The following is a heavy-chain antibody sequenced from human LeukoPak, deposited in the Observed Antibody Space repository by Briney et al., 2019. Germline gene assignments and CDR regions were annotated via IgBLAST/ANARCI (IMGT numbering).Heavy chain of an antibody. CDR3: TRYCSGGSCYDY. Sequence: GASVKVSCKASGYTFTSYGISWVRQAPGQGLEWMGWNSAYNGNTNYAQNFQDRVTMTTDTSTSTAYMELRNLRSDDTAVYYCTRYCSGGSCYDYWGQGTLVTVSS. CDR2: NSAYNGNT. D-gene: IGHD2-15*01. V-gene: IGHV1-18*01. CDR1: GYTFTSYG. J-gene: IGHJ4*02.